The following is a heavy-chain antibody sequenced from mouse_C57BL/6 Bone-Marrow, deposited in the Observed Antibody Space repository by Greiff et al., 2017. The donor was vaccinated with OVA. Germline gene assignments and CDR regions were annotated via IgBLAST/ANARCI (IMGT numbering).Heavy chain of an antibody. J-gene: IGHJ1*03. Sequence: EVKVVESGGGLVKPGGSLKLSCAASGFTFSDYGMHWVRQAPEKGLEWVAYISSGSSTIYYADTVKGRFTISRDNAKNTLFLQMTSLRSEDTAMYYCARRADYYGSSYDWYFDVWGTGTTVTVSS. CDR3: ARRADYYGSSYDWYFDV. CDR1: GFTFSDYG. CDR2: ISSGSSTI. V-gene: IGHV5-17*01. D-gene: IGHD1-1*01.